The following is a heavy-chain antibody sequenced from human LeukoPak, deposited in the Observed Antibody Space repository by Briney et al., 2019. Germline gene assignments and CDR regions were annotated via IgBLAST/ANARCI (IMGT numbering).Heavy chain of an antibody. J-gene: IGHJ4*02. CDR2: INWNGGST. D-gene: IGHD3-9*01. V-gene: IGHV3-20*04. CDR3: AKDVGVGGIRYFDWLSFVFDY. CDR1: GFTFDDYG. Sequence: PGGSLRLSCAASGFTFDDYGMSWVRQAPGKGLEWVSGINWNGGSTGYADSVKGRFTISRDNAKNSLYLQMNSLRAEDTAVYYCAKDVGVGGIRYFDWLSFVFDYWGQGTLVTVSS.